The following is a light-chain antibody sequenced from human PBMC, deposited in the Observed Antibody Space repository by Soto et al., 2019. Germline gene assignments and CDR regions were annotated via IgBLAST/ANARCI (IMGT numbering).Light chain of an antibody. Sequence: DVGMTQTPLSLSVAPGQPASISCKSSQSLLHITGETFLFWYLQKPGQSPQLLIYEVSTRVSGVPDRFSGSGSGTDFTLEISRVETDDVGIYYCMQSTQLPPPFGQGTRLAIK. CDR1: QSLLHITGETF. CDR3: MQSTQLPPP. CDR2: EVS. V-gene: IGKV2D-29*02. J-gene: IGKJ5*01.